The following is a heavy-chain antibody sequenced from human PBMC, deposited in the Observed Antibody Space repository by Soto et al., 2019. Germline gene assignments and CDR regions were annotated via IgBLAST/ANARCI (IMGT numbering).Heavy chain of an antibody. D-gene: IGHD3-22*01. Sequence: GSLRLSCAGSGFTFSNAWMNWVRQAPGKGLEWVGRIKSKTDGGTTDYAAPVKGRFTISRDDSKNTLYLQMNSLKTEDTAVYYCTTDPVTMIVVVPSSGWGQGTLVTVSS. V-gene: IGHV3-15*07. CDR3: TTDPVTMIVVVPSSG. CDR1: GFTFSNAW. CDR2: IKSKTDGGTT. J-gene: IGHJ4*02.